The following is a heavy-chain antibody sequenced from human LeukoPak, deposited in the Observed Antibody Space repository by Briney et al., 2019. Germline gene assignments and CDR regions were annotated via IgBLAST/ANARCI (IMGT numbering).Heavy chain of an antibody. CDR3: AKIGGSWTYYYYGMDV. J-gene: IGHJ6*02. CDR2: ISYDGSNK. V-gene: IGHV3-30*18. D-gene: IGHD6-25*01. CDR1: GFTFSSYG. Sequence: GGSLRLSCAASGFTFSSYGIHWVRQAPGKGLEWVAVISYDGSNKYYADSVKGRFTISRDNSKNTLYLQMNSLRVEDTAVYYCAKIGGSWTYYYYGMDVWGQGTTVTVSS.